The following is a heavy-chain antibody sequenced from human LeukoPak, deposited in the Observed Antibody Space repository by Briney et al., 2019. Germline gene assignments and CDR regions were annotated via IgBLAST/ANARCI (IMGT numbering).Heavy chain of an antibody. V-gene: IGHV5-51*01. J-gene: IGHJ4*02. CDR3: ARVSDHYFDY. D-gene: IGHD1-14*01. CDR2: IYPGDSDT. Sequence: GESLKISCKASGYGFTSYWIGWVRQMPGKGLEWMGIIYPGDSDTRYSPSFQGRVTISADKSISTAYLRWSSLKASDIAMYYCARVSDHYFDYWGQGTLATVSS. CDR1: GYGFTSYW.